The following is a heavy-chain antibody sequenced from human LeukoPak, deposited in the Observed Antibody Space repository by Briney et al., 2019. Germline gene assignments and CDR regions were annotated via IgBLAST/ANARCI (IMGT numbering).Heavy chain of an antibody. CDR2: IYYTGNT. V-gene: IGHV4-39*01. Sequence: SETLSLTCTVSGGSISRSTYYWGWIRQPPGKGLEWIGRIYYTGNTNSNPSLKSRVTMSVDTSKNQFSLNLSSVTAADTAVYYCATVGEAENFQHWGQGTLVTVSS. D-gene: IGHD3-16*01. J-gene: IGHJ1*01. CDR3: ATVGEAENFQH. CDR1: GGSISRSTYY.